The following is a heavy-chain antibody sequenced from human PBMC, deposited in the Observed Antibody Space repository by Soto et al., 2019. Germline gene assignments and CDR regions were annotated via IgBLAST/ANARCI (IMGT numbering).Heavy chain of an antibody. Sequence: PSETLSLTCTVSGGSIGSYYWRWIRQPPGKGLEWIGYIYYSGSTNYNPSLTSRVTISVDKSKNHFSLKLTSVTAADTAVYYCAALHFWSGPWTHTRLDYWGQGTLVTVSS. CDR2: IYYSGST. CDR1: GGSIGSYY. V-gene: IGHV4-59*12. D-gene: IGHD3-3*02. J-gene: IGHJ4*02. CDR3: AALHFWSGPWTHTRLDY.